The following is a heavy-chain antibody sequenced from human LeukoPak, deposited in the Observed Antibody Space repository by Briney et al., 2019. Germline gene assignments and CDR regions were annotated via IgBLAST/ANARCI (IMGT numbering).Heavy chain of an antibody. CDR1: GFSFSRFW. Sequence: GGSLTLSCAASGFSFSRFWMSWVRQAPGKGLEWVANIKKDGNEKYYVDSVKGRFTISRDSAKNSLFLQMNSLRAEDTAVYYCARGRSSTELYYFDYWGQGTLVTVSS. CDR2: IKKDGNEK. D-gene: IGHD6-13*01. CDR3: ARGRSSTELYYFDY. V-gene: IGHV3-7*05. J-gene: IGHJ4*02.